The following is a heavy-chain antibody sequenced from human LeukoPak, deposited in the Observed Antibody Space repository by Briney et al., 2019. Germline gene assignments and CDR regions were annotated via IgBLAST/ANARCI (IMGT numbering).Heavy chain of an antibody. CDR1: GGSFDNSYC. CDR2: IYSSEFT. J-gene: IGHJ4*02. V-gene: IGHV4-39*01. D-gene: IGHD5-24*01. CDR3: ARGSDDYKLGNY. Sequence: PSETLSLSCTVSGGSFDNSYCWTWVRQPPGKGPEWIATIYSSEFTYYNPSLRSRVTISGDRSKNLFSLRLSSVTAADTAVYYCARGSDDYKLGNYWGQGTLVTLSS.